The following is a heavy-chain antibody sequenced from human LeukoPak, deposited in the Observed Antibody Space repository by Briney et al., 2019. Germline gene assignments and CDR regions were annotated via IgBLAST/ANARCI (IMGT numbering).Heavy chain of an antibody. D-gene: IGHD1-26*01. CDR2: IYYSGST. J-gene: IGHJ2*01. V-gene: IGHV4-59*01. Sequence: SETLSLTCTVSGGSISSYHWSWLRQPPGKGLEGFGYIYYSGSTNYNPSLKSRVTISVDTSKKQFSLKLSSVTAADTAVYYCSSGSSDWYFDLWGRGTLVTVSS. CDR3: SSGSSDWYFDL. CDR1: GGSISSYH.